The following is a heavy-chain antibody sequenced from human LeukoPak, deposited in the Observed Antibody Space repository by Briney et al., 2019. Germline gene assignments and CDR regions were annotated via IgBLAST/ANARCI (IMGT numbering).Heavy chain of an antibody. CDR3: ARVAGYLPTRWFDP. CDR2: INYTGGN. Sequence: PSETLSLTCAVYGGSFSGFYWSWIRHVPGKGLEWIGEINYTGGNSYNPSLKSRVTISVDTPQNQFFLLLTSVAAADTAVYYCARVAGYLPTRWFDPWGQGTHVTVSS. D-gene: IGHD6-25*01. CDR1: GGSFSGFY. J-gene: IGHJ5*02. V-gene: IGHV4-34*01.